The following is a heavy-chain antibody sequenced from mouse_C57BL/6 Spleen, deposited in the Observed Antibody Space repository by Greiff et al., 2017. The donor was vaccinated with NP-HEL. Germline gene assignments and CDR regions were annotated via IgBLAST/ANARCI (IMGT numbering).Heavy chain of an antibody. CDR3: ARPHYYDYDGGSYALEY. CDR2: IDPSDSYT. Sequence: QVQLQQPGAELVRPGTSVKLSCKASGYTFTSYWMHWVKQRPGQGLEWIGVIDPSDSYTNYNQKFKGKATLTVDKSSSTAYMQLSSLTSEDSAVYYYARPHYYDYDGGSYALEYWGQGASVTVDS. V-gene: IGHV1-59*01. CDR1: GYTFTSYW. D-gene: IGHD2-4*01. J-gene: IGHJ4*01.